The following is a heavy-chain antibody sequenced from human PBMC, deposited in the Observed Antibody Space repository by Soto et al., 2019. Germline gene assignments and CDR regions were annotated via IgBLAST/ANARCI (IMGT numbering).Heavy chain of an antibody. J-gene: IGHJ5*02. CDR2: IDWDDDK. CDR3: AKTGTDGSWFDP. CDR1: GFSLSTSGMR. Sequence: SGPTLVNPTQTLTLNCTFSGFSLSTSGMRVSWIRQPPGKALQWLARIDWDDDKFYTTSLRTRLTISKDTSKNQVVLTMTNMDPVDTATYYCAKTGTDGSWFDPWGQGTLVTVS. D-gene: IGHD1-1*01. V-gene: IGHV2-70*04.